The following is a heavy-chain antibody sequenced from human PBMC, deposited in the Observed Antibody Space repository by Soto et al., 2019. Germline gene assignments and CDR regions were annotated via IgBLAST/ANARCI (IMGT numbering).Heavy chain of an antibody. V-gene: IGHV4-31*03. CDR1: GGSISSGGYY. D-gene: IGHD3-10*01. Sequence: QVQLQESGPGLVKPSQTLSLTCTVSGGSISSGGYYWSWIRQHPGKGLEWIGYIYYSGSTYYNPSLKSRVXXSXDTXKNQFSLKLSSVTAADTAVYYCARDFSRRGNWFDPWGQGTLVTVSS. CDR2: IYYSGST. CDR3: ARDFSRRGNWFDP. J-gene: IGHJ5*02.